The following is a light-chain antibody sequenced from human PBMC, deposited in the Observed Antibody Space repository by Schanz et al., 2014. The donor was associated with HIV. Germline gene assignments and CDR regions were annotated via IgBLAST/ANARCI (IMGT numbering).Light chain of an antibody. CDR1: SSNIGAGYD. J-gene: IGLJ2*01. CDR3: QSFDDSLSGVV. V-gene: IGLV1-40*01. CDR2: DDS. Sequence: QSVLTQPPSLSGAPGQRVSLSCNGTSSNIGAGYDVHWYQQFPGTAPKLLIFDDSSRPSGVPDRFSVSRSGTSASLVISGLRSEDEADYYCQSFDDSLSGVVFGGGTKLTVL.